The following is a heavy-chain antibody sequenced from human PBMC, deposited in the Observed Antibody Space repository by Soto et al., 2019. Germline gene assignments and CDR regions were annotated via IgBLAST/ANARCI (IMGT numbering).Heavy chain of an antibody. V-gene: IGHV2-26*01. CDR3: AATYSTSWYWFDP. CDR1: GFSLSNAGLG. Sequence: QVTVKESGPVLVKPTETLTLTCTVSGFSLSNAGLGVSWIRQPPGKALEWLAHIFSNDEKSYSTSLKSRLTIANDTSKSQVVLTMTNMDPVDTDTYYCAATYSTSWYWFDPWGQRPLVTVSS. CDR2: IFSNDEK. J-gene: IGHJ5*02. D-gene: IGHD6-13*01.